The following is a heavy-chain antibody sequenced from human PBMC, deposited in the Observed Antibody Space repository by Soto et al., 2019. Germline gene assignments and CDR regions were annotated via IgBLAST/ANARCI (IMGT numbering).Heavy chain of an antibody. Sequence: QVQLQESGPGLVKPSQTLSLTCTVSGGSISSGHYYWSWIRQHPGKGLEWIGYIYYSGSTYYNPSLKSRVTKSGDTSKNHVSLRLSSVTAADTAVYYCARLYDPETGFDPWGQGTLVTVSS. J-gene: IGHJ5*02. D-gene: IGHD2-2*02. V-gene: IGHV4-31*03. CDR1: GGSISSGHYY. CDR2: IYYSGST. CDR3: ARLYDPETGFDP.